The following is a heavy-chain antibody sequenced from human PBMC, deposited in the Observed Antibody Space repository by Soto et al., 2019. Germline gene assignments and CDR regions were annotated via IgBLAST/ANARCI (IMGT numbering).Heavy chain of an antibody. CDR3: ARARITIFGVVIFPEYYFDY. V-gene: IGHV4-34*01. CDR2: INHSGST. D-gene: IGHD3-3*01. J-gene: IGHJ4*02. Sequence: SDTLSLTCAVYGGSFSVYYWSWIRQPPGKGLEWIGEINHSGSTNYNPSLKSRVTISVDTSKNQFSLKLSSVTAADTAVYYCARARITIFGVVIFPEYYFDYCGQGTLVTVSS. CDR1: GGSFSVYY.